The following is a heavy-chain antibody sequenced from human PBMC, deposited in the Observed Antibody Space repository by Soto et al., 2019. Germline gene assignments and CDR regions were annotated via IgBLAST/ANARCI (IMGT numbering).Heavy chain of an antibody. CDR3: VAAAGHRDDY. V-gene: IGHV1-69*02. CDR2: IIPILGIA. D-gene: IGHD6-13*01. J-gene: IGHJ4*02. CDR1: GGTFSSYT. Sequence: QVQLVQSGAEVKKPGSSVKVSCKASGGTFSSYTISWVRQAPGQGLEWMGRIIPILGIANYAQKFEGRVTITADKATSTAYMELSSLRSEDTAVYYCVAAAGHRDDYWGQGTLVTVSS.